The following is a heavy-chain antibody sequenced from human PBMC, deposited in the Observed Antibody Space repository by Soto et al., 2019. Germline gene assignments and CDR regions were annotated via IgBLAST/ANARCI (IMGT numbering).Heavy chain of an antibody. CDR2: IYYSGST. D-gene: IGHD6-19*01. Sequence: SETLSLTCTVSGGSISSSSYYWGWIRQPPGKGLEWIGSIYYSGSTYYNPSLKSRVTISVDTSKNQFSLMLSSVTAADTAVYYCAARITGDSSGWANFDYWGQGTLVTVSS. CDR1: GGSISSSSYY. V-gene: IGHV4-39*01. CDR3: AARITGDSSGWANFDY. J-gene: IGHJ4*02.